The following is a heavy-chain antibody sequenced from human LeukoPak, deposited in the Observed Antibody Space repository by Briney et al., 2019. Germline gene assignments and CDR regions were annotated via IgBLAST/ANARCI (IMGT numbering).Heavy chain of an antibody. CDR1: GFTVSSNY. D-gene: IGHD3-10*01. CDR3: ARGGWFGEFRYFDY. V-gene: IGHV3-53*01. CDR2: IYSGGST. Sequence: GGSLRLSCAASGFTVSSNYMSWVRQAPGKGLEWVSVIYSGGSTYYADSVKGRFTISRDNSKNTLYLQMNSLRAEDTAVYYCARGGWFGEFRYFDYWGQGTLVTVSS. J-gene: IGHJ4*02.